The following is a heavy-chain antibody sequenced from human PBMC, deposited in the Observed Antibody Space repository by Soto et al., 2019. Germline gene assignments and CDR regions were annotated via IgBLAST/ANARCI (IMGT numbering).Heavy chain of an antibody. D-gene: IGHD6-13*01. V-gene: IGHV1-18*04. J-gene: IGHJ6*02. CDR2: ISAYDGNT. CDR1: GYTFTSYG. Sequence: QVQLVQSGAEVKKPGASVKVSCKASGYTFTSYGISWERQAPGQGLEWMGWISAYDGNTNYAQKLQGRVTMTTDTSTSTAYMELRSLRSDDTAVYYCARPSSSVFYYYGMDVWGQGTTVTVSS. CDR3: ARPSSSVFYYYGMDV.